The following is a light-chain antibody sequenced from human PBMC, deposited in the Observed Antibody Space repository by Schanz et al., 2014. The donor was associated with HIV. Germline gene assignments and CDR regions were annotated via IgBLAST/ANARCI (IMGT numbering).Light chain of an antibody. V-gene: IGLV2-14*03. J-gene: IGLJ1*01. CDR2: DVT. CDR1: SNDIGAYNY. CDR3: SSYTTSSALV. Sequence: QSALTQPASVSGSPGQSITLSCTGTSNDIGAYNYVSWYQQHPDKAPKLLIFDVTNRPSDISHRFSGSKSGITASLTISGLQAEDEADYYCSSYTTSSALVFGTGTKLTVL.